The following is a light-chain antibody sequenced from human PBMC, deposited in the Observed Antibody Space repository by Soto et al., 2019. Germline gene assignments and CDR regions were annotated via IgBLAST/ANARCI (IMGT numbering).Light chain of an antibody. CDR3: CSYAGSSTYV. J-gene: IGLJ1*01. Sequence: QSALTQPASVFGSAGQSITISCTGTSSDVGNYNLVSWYLHHPGKAPKLLIYEDTKRPSGVSNRFSGSRSGNTASLTVSGLQAEDETDYYCCSYAGSSTYVFGTGTKLTVL. CDR2: EDT. CDR1: SSDVGNYNL. V-gene: IGLV2-23*01.